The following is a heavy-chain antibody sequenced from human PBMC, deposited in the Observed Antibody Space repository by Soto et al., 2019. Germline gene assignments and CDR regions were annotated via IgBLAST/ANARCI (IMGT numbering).Heavy chain of an antibody. V-gene: IGHV4-59*12. Sequence: SETLSLTCTVSGGSISNYFWSWIRQSPGKGLEWIGFISYLGSTNYNPSLKSRVTISVDTSKNQFSLKLSSVTAADTAVYYCARGQRGAAAAGTYFDYWGQGTLVTVSS. J-gene: IGHJ4*02. CDR3: ARGQRGAAAAGTYFDY. D-gene: IGHD6-13*01. CDR2: ISYLGST. CDR1: GGSISNYF.